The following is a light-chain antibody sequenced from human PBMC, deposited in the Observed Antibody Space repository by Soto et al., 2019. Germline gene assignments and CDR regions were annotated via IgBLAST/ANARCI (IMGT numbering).Light chain of an antibody. CDR1: QGISNY. CDR3: QEYNSAPALT. J-gene: IGKJ4*01. V-gene: IGKV1-27*01. Sequence: DIQMTQSPSSLSASVGDRVTITCRASQGISNYLAWYQQKPGKAPKLLIYAASTLQSGVPSRFSGSGSGADFTLTISSLQSEDVATYYCQEYNSAPALTFAGGTKVEIK. CDR2: AAS.